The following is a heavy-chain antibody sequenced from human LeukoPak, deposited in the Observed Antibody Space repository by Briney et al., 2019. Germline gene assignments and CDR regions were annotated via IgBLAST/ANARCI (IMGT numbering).Heavy chain of an antibody. CDR2: MNPNSGNT. CDR3: ARVNPYSSSWYIGSLGY. J-gene: IGHJ4*02. V-gene: IGHV1-8*01. Sequence: ASVKVSCKASGYTFTSYDINWVRQATGQGLEWMGWMNPNSGNTGYAQKFQGRVTMTRNTSISTAYMELSSLRSEDTAVYYCARVNPYSSSWYIGSLGYWGQGTLVTVSS. D-gene: IGHD6-13*01. CDR1: GYTFTSYD.